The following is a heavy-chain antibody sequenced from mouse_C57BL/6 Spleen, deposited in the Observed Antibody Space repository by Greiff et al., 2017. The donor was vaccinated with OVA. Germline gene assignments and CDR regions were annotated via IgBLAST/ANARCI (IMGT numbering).Heavy chain of an antibody. CDR3: ARFYYGSLRYFYV. CDR1: GYTFTSYW. D-gene: IGHD1-1*01. V-gene: IGHV1-55*01. Sequence: QVQLQQPGAELVKPGASVKMSCKASGYTFTSYWITWVKQRPGQGLEWIGDIYPGSGSTNYNEKFKSKATLTVDTSSSAAYMQLSSLTSEDSAVYYCARFYYGSLRYFYVWGTGTTVTVAS. J-gene: IGHJ1*03. CDR2: IYPGSGST.